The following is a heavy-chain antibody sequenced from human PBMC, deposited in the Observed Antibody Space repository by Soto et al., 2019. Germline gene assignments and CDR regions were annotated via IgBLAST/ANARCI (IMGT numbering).Heavy chain of an antibody. J-gene: IGHJ5*01. V-gene: IGHV3-48*02. CDR1: GFTFSSYS. Sequence: EVQLVESGGGLVQPGGSLRLTCAASGFTFSSYSMTWVRQAPGKGLEWISFIRGAGDIIFYADSLKGRFTISRDNARDSLYLQMHSLRDEDTAIYYCGREGTYGGDWFAYWGQGILVTVSS. CDR3: GREGTYGGDWFAY. CDR2: IRGAGDII. D-gene: IGHD2-21*01.